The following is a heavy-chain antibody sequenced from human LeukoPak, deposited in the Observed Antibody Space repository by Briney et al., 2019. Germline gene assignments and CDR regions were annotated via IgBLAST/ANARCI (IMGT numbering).Heavy chain of an antibody. V-gene: IGHV4-34*01. CDR1: GGSFSGYY. D-gene: IGHD4-17*01. CDR2: INHSEST. CDR3: ASINGDKLTRDFDY. J-gene: IGHJ4*02. Sequence: SETLSLTCAVYGGSFSGYYWSWIRQPPGKGLEWIGEINHSESTNYNPSLKSRVTISVDTSKNQFSLKLSSVTAADTAVYYCASINGDKLTRDFDYWGQGTLVTVSS.